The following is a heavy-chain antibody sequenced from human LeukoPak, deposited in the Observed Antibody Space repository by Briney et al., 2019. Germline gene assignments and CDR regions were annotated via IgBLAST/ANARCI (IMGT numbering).Heavy chain of an antibody. CDR2: IYYSGST. D-gene: IGHD5-18*01. CDR3: ARFSGRDTAVDY. Sequence: SETLSLTCTVSGGSISSSSYYWGWIRQPPGKGLEWIGSIYYSGSTNYNPSLKSRVTISVDTSKNQFSLKLSSVTAADTAVYYCARFSGRDTAVDYWGQGTLVTVSS. V-gene: IGHV4-39*07. J-gene: IGHJ4*02. CDR1: GGSISSSSYY.